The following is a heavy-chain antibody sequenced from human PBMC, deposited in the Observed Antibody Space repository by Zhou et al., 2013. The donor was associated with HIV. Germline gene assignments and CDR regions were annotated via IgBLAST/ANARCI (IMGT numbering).Heavy chain of an antibody. CDR1: GESFNRYT. CDR2: IIPSLDIT. V-gene: IGHV1-69*04. D-gene: IGHD2-15*01. J-gene: IGHJ3*01. CDR3: AKVVGAVDAFDV. Sequence: QVHLVQSGAEVKKPGSSVKVSCKASGESFNRYTLNWVRQAPGQGLEWMGRIIPSLDITKYAQKYQGRVTITADKSSSTVYMELSSLTYEDTALYFCAKVVGAVDAFDVWGEGTVVTVSS.